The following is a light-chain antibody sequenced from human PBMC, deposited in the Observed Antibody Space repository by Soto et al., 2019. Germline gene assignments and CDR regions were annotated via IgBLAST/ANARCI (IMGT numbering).Light chain of an antibody. CDR2: GNS. J-gene: IGLJ1*01. CDR1: SSNIGAGYD. V-gene: IGLV1-40*01. Sequence: QSVLTQPPSVSGAPGQRVTISCTGSSSNIGAGYDVHWYQQLPGTAPKLLIYGNSNRPSGVPDRFSGSKSGTSASLAITGLQAEDEADYYCQSYDSSLKDFGPGTKLTVL. CDR3: QSYDSSLKD.